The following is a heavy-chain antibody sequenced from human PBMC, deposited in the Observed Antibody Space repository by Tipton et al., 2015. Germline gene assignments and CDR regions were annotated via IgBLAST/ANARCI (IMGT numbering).Heavy chain of an antibody. CDR3: ARGPWKTFDY. J-gene: IGHJ4*02. V-gene: IGHV4-61*01. Sequence: LRLSCTVSGGSVSSGSYYWSWIRQPPGKGLEWIGYISFSDTTHYNPSLKSRITISLNTSKNQFSLKMSSVTAADTAVYFCARGPWKTFDYWGQGTLVTVSS. CDR1: GGSVSSGSYY. D-gene: IGHD1-1*01. CDR2: ISFSDTT.